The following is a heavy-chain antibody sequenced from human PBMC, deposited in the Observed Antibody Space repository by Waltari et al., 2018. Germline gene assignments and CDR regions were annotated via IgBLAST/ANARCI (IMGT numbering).Heavy chain of an antibody. CDR2: LLNDGSIK. D-gene: IGHD3-10*01. J-gene: IGHJ4*02. V-gene: IGHV3-30*01. CDR3: ARSRGGRYYCDY. CDR1: GFTFTSYA. Sequence: QVQLVESGGGVVQPGRSLRLSCAASGFTFTSYAMHWVRQAPGKGLGWGALLLNDGSIKYYADSVKGRFTISRDNSKNTLYLEMNSLRADDTAVYYCARSRGGRYYCDYWGQGTLVTVSS.